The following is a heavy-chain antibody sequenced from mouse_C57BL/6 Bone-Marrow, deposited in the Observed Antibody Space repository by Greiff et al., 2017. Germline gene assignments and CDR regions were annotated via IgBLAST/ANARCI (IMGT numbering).Heavy chain of an antibody. D-gene: IGHD1-1*01. V-gene: IGHV1-19*01. CDR1: GYTFTDYY. CDR3: ERGSGPYGNYAMDY. CDR2: INPYNGGT. J-gene: IGHJ4*01. Sequence: VQLKESGPVLVKPGASVKMSCKASGYTFTDYYMNWVKQSHGQSLEWIGVINPYNGGTSYNQKFKGKATLTVDKSSSTAYMELNSLTSEDSAVYDCERGSGPYGNYAMDYWGQGTSVTVSA.